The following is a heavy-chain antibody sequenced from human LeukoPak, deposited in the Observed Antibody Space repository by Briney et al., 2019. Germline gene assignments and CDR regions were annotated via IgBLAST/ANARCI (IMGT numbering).Heavy chain of an antibody. D-gene: IGHD3-10*01. CDR3: ARTMVRGVIITAFDI. Sequence: GESLKISCKGSGYSFTTFWIGWVRQMPGKGLEWMAIIYPGDSDTRYSPSFQGQVTISADKSISTAYLQWSSLKASDTAMYYCARTMVRGVIITAFDIWGQGTMVTVSS. V-gene: IGHV5-51*01. CDR1: GYSFTTFW. J-gene: IGHJ3*02. CDR2: IYPGDSDT.